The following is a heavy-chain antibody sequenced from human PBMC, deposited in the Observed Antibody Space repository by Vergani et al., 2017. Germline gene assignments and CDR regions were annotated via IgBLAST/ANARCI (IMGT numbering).Heavy chain of an antibody. CDR1: GFPFSDHA. J-gene: IGHJ4*02. D-gene: IGHD3-10*01. CDR3: ARSPIYYGSRSEVVDY. V-gene: IGHV3-23*01. Sequence: DVRLLESGGDFVQRGGSLRLSCIASGFPFSDHAVMWVRQAPGGWLEWISLINAGRANTFYAHSVEGRFITSRENSQNTLYLQMDSLRVEDSAKYFCARSPIYYGSRSEVVDYWGQGTLVIVSS. CDR2: INAGRANT.